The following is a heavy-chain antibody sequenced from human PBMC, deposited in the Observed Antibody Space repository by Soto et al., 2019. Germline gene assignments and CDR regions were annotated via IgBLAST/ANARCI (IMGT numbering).Heavy chain of an antibody. J-gene: IGHJ4*02. D-gene: IGHD3-9*01. CDR3: ARQPRILTGSSGHFHY. Sequence: SETLSLTCTVSGGSISSSSYYWGWIRQPPGKGLEWIGSIYYSGSTYYNPSLKSRVTISVDTSKNQFSLKLSSVTAADTAVYYCARQPRILTGSSGHFHYWGQGTLVTVSS. CDR1: GGSISSSSYY. CDR2: IYYSGST. V-gene: IGHV4-39*01.